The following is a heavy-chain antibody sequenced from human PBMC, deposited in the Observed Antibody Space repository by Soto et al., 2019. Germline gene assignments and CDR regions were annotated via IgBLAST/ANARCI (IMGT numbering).Heavy chain of an antibody. Sequence: QPGGSLRLSCAASGFTFSSYSMNWVRQAPGKGLEWVSYISSSSSTIYYADSVKGRFTISRDNAKNSLYLQMNSLRDEDTFVYYCARQEYSSSTYGMDVWGQGTTVTVSS. D-gene: IGHD6-6*01. V-gene: IGHV3-48*02. CDR3: ARQEYSSSTYGMDV. CDR1: GFTFSSYS. CDR2: ISSSSSTI. J-gene: IGHJ6*02.